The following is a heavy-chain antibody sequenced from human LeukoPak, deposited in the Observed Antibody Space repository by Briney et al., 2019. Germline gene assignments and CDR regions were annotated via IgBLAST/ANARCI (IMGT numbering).Heavy chain of an antibody. J-gene: IGHJ5*02. CDR2: ISYDGSNK. V-gene: IGHV3-30-3*01. CDR3: AREAPHGYYYDSSGYYGNWFDP. Sequence: GGSLRLSCAASGFTFSSYAMHWVRQAPGKGLEWVAVISYDGSNKYYADSVKGRFTISRDNSKNTLYLQMNSLRAEDTAVYYCAREAPHGYYYDSSGYYGNWFDPWGQGTLVTVSS. D-gene: IGHD3-22*01. CDR1: GFTFSSYA.